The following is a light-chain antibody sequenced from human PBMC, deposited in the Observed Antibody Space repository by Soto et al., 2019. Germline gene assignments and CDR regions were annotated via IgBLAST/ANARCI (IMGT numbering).Light chain of an antibody. CDR3: QTWGTGIVV. Sequence: QPALTQSPSASASLGASVKLTCTLSSGHSNYAIAWHQQQPEKGPRYLMKLNSDGSHSKGDGIPDRFSGSSSGAERYLTISSLQSEDEADYYCQTWGTGIVVFGGGTKLTVL. CDR2: LNSDGSH. CDR1: SGHSNYA. V-gene: IGLV4-69*01. J-gene: IGLJ2*01.